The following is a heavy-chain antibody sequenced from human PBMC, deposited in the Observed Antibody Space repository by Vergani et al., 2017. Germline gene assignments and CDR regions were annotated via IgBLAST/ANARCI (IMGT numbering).Heavy chain of an antibody. J-gene: IGHJ6*02. Sequence: QVQLQESGPGLVKPSETLTLTCDVSDSAIMTNPYWGWFRQSPGKGLGWIGCIHHSGDTHYNSSLKSRVSISIVSSSKFSLSLTSVTAADTALYYCARHRGSGGFFPSSYFYGMDVWGHGTTVTVSS. V-gene: IGHV4-38-2*01. CDR3: ARHRGSGGFFPSSYFYGMDV. CDR2: IHHSGDT. D-gene: IGHD3-10*01. CDR1: DSAIMTNPY.